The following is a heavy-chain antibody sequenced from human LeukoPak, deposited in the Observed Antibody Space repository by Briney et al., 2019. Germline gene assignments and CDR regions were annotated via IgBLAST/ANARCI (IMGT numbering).Heavy chain of an antibody. J-gene: IGHJ6*03. CDR2: INHSGST. Sequence: PSETLSLTCAVYGGSFRGYYWSWIRQPPGKGLEWIGEINHSGSTNYNPSLKSRVTISVDTSKNQFSLKLSSVTAADTAVYYCARGLMGYDSSGYYWGYYYYYYMDVWGKGTTVTVSS. V-gene: IGHV4-34*01. CDR1: GGSFRGYY. CDR3: ARGLMGYDSSGYYWGYYYYYYMDV. D-gene: IGHD3-22*01.